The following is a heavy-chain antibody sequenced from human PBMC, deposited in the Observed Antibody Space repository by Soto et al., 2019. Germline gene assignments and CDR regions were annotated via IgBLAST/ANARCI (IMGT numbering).Heavy chain of an antibody. CDR3: AKDIMVGGGSGYYYYYYMDV. J-gene: IGHJ6*03. CDR2: ISWNSGSI. V-gene: IGHV3-9*01. Sequence: GGSLRLSCAASGFTFDDYAMHWVRQAPGKGLEWVSGISWNSGSIGYADSVKGRFTISRDNAKNSLYLQMNSLRAEDTALYYCAKDIMVGGGSGYYYYYYMDVWGKGTTVTVSS. CDR1: GFTFDDYA. D-gene: IGHD3-10*01.